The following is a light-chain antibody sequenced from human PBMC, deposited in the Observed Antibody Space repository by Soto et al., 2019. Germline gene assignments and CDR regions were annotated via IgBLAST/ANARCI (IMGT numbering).Light chain of an antibody. CDR3: SSYTSSGTRV. Sequence: QSALTQPASVSGSPGQSITISCTGTSSDVGGYSYVSWYQQHPGKAPKLIIYDVSNRPSGVSNRFSGSKSGNTASLTISGLQAEDEADYYCSSYTSSGTRVFGTGTKLTVL. V-gene: IGLV2-14*01. CDR2: DVS. CDR1: SSDVGGYSY. J-gene: IGLJ1*01.